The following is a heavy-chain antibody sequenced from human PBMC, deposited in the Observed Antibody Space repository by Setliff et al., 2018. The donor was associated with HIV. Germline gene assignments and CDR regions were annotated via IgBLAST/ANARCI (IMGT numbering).Heavy chain of an antibody. CDR1: GYSISSSSYY. Sequence: LSLTCTVSGYSISSSSYYWDWIRQPPGKGLEWIGSIYYSGSTYYNPSLKSRVTISVDTSKNQFSLKLSSVTAADTAVYYCARDFRIGWAVQDYWYFDLWGRGTLVTVS. D-gene: IGHD1-26*01. CDR2: IYYSGST. V-gene: IGHV4-39*07. CDR3: ARDFRIGWAVQDYWYFDL. J-gene: IGHJ2*01.